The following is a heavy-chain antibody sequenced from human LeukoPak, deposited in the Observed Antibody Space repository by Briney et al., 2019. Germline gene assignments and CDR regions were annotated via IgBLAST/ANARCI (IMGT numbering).Heavy chain of an antibody. J-gene: IGHJ5*02. CDR3: ARALRYCSGGSCYSAFDP. V-gene: IGHV6-1*01. CDR1: GDSVSSNSAA. D-gene: IGHD2-15*01. CDR2: TYYRSKWYN. Sequence: SQTLSLTCAISGDSVSSNSAAWNWIRQSPSRGLEWLGRTYYRSKWYNDYAVSVKSRITINPDTSKNQFSLQLNSVTPEDTAVYYCARALRYCSGGSCYSAFDPWGQGTLVTVSS.